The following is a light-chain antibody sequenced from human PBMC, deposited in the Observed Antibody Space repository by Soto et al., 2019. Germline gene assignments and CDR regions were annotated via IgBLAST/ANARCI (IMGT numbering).Light chain of an antibody. CDR3: QSYDSSLSGWM. CDR1: SSNIGAGYD. CDR2: GNS. J-gene: IGLJ3*02. Sequence: QPVLTQPPSVSGAPGQRVTISCTGSSSNIGAGYDVHWYQQLPGTAPKLLIYGNSNRPSGVPDRFSGSKSGTSASLAITGLRDEDEADYYCQSYDSSLSGWMFGGGTQLTVL. V-gene: IGLV1-40*01.